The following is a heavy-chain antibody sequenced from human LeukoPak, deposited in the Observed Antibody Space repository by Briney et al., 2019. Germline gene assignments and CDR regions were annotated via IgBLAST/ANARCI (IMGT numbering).Heavy chain of an antibody. CDR1: GFPFSSYS. Sequence: GGSLRLSCAASGFPFSSYSMNWVRQAPGQGLEWVASINSSCSYRYYADSVKGRFTISRDNAKNSLYLQMNGLRAEDTAVYYCARDLDPDTRARGSYDYWGQGTLVTVSS. CDR3: ARDLDPDTRARGSYDY. D-gene: IGHD1-26*01. CDR2: INSSCSYR. V-gene: IGHV3-21*01. J-gene: IGHJ4*02.